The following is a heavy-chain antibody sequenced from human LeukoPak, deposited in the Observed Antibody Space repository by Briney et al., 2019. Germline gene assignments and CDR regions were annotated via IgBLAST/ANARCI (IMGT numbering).Heavy chain of an antibody. CDR1: GYTLTELS. CDR3: ARRQTYGSGSYYDY. Sequence: ASVKVSCKVSGYTLTELSMHWVRQAPGKGLEWMGGFDPEDGETIYAQKFQGRVTMTEDTSTDTAYMELRSLRSDDTAVYYCARRQTYGSGSYYDYWGQGTLVTVSS. CDR2: FDPEDGET. D-gene: IGHD3-10*01. J-gene: IGHJ4*02. V-gene: IGHV1-24*01.